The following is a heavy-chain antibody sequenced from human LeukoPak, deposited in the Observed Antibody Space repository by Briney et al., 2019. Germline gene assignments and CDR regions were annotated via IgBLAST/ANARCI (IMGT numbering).Heavy chain of an antibody. J-gene: IGHJ5*02. V-gene: IGHV1-2*02. CDR2: INPNSGGT. CDR1: GYTFTGYY. Sequence: ASVKVSCKASGYTFTGYYMHWVRQAPGQGLEWMGWINPNSGGTNYAQKFQGRVTVTRDTSISTAYMELSRLRSDDTAVYYCARRYCSSTSCYYRVTNWFDPWGQGTLVTVSS. D-gene: IGHD2-2*01. CDR3: ARRYCSSTSCYYRVTNWFDP.